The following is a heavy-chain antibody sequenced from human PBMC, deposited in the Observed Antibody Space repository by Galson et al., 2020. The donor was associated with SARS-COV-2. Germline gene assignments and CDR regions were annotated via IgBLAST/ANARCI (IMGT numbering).Heavy chain of an antibody. CDR2: LLGSGRGI. CDR3: AKDRTPDRLWEIDS. J-gene: IGHJ4*02. CDR1: GYAFGTYA. V-gene: IGHV3-23*01. Sequence: GGSLRLSCTASGYAFGTYAMNWVRQPQGTGLERVAGLLGSGRGIEYRDSVKGRFTISRDNSLNILFLEMNYLRVEDTAIYYCAKDRTPDRLWEIDSWGQGTRVTVSS. D-gene: IGHD2-21*01.